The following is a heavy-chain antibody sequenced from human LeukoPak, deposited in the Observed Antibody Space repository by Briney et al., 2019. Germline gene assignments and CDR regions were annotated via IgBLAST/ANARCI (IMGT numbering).Heavy chain of an antibody. CDR2: INWNGGST. CDR3: ARGATVTNY. Sequence: GGSLRLSCAASGFTFDYGMSWVRQAPGKGLEWVSGINWNGGSTGYADSVKGRFTISRDNAKNSLYLQMNSLRAEDTALYYCARGATVTNYWGQGTLVTVSS. D-gene: IGHD4-17*01. CDR1: GFTFDYG. V-gene: IGHV3-20*04. J-gene: IGHJ4*02.